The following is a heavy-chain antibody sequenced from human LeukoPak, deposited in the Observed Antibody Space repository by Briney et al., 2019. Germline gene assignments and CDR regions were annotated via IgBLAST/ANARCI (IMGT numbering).Heavy chain of an antibody. D-gene: IGHD6-19*01. CDR3: ARDGTEYSSGWARFDY. Sequence: GASVKVSCKTSGYTFTGYVISWVRQAPGQGLEWFGWISAYNGNTNYAQKFQGRVTMTTDKSTSTAYMEVRSLTSDDTAIYYCARDGTEYSSGWARFDYWGQGSLLTVSS. J-gene: IGHJ4*02. CDR1: GYTFTGYV. V-gene: IGHV1-18*04. CDR2: ISAYNGNT.